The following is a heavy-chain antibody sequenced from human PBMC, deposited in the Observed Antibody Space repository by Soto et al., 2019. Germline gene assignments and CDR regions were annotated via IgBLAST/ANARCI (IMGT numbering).Heavy chain of an antibody. CDR3: ASYRYDY. D-gene: IGHD4-4*01. Sequence: SQTLSLTCAISGDSISSNSAAWNWIRQSPSRGFEWLGRTYYRSRWYHDYAVSVKSRIIINPDTSKNQVSLQLNSVTPDGTAVYYCASYRYDYWGQGTVVTVSS. CDR1: GDSISSNSAA. V-gene: IGHV6-1*01. J-gene: IGHJ4*02. CDR2: TYYRSRWYH.